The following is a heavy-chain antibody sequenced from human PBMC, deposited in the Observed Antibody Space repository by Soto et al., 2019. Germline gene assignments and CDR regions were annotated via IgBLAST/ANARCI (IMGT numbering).Heavy chain of an antibody. CDR2: IRNKANTYAT. J-gene: IGHJ4*02. CDR1: GFTFSGSA. Sequence: EVQLVESGGGLVQPGGSLKLSCAASGFTFSGSAVHWVRKASGKGLEWVGRIRNKANTYATAYAASVKGSFTISIDDSNNTTYLQMNSLTTVDTPVYSCISYSPDDMGLSWVLVTQVTVSS. CDR3: ISYSPDDMGLS. V-gene: IGHV3-73*02. D-gene: IGHD2-8*02.